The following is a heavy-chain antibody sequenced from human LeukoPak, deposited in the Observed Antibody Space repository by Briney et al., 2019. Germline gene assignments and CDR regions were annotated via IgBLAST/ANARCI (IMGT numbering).Heavy chain of an antibody. CDR3: ARIFSDYGSGSYYNFDY. CDR1: GFTFSSYW. J-gene: IGHJ4*02. V-gene: IGHV3-74*01. CDR2: IHSDESST. Sequence: GGSLRLSCAASGFTFSSYWMHSVRQAPGKGLVWVSRIHSDESSTSYADSVKGRFTISRDNAKNTLYLQMNSLRAEDTAVYYCARIFSDYGSGSYYNFDYWGQGTLVTVSS. D-gene: IGHD3-10*01.